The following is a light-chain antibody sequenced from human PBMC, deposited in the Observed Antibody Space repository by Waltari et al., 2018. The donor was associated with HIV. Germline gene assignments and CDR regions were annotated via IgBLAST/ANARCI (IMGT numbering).Light chain of an antibody. Sequence: DIQMTETTTPLSALVRDTGTITCRASANIATYLNWYHHKSGAAPKLLIYGASSLQNAVPSRFSGSGFGTHFSLTITSLQADDFGTYYCQQSYITPCAFGQGTKLEV. CDR1: ANIATY. J-gene: IGKJ2*01. V-gene: IGKV1-39*01. CDR2: GAS. CDR3: QQSYITPCA.